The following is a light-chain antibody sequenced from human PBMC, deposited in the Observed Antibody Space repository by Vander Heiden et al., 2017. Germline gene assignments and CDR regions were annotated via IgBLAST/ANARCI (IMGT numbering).Light chain of an antibody. CDR1: QDISNN. CDR2: DTS. J-gene: IGKJ1*01. CDR3: QQYANVPRT. Sequence: DIQMTQSPSSLSASVGDRVTFTCQASQDISNNLNWYQQKPGKAPELLIFDTSNLQTGVPSSVSGSGYGTDFTVTISGLQPEDIATYFCQQYANVPRTFGQGTRVELK. V-gene: IGKV1-33*01.